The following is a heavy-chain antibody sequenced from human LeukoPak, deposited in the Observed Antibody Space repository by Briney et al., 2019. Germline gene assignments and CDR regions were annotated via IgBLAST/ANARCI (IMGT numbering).Heavy chain of an antibody. CDR2: IYYSGGP. CDR3: ARQQWELVTPFDY. J-gene: IGHJ4*02. D-gene: IGHD1-26*01. Sequence: SETLSLTCTVSGGSISSSIYYWGWIRQPPGGGLEWIGSIYYSGGPYYNPSLKSRVTVSVDTSKNQFSLELTSVTAADTAVYYCARQQWELVTPFDYWGQGTLVSVSS. CDR1: GGSISSSIYY. V-gene: IGHV4-39*01.